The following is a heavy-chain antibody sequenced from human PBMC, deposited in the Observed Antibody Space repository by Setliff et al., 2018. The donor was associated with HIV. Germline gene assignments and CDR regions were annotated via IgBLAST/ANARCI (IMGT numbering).Heavy chain of an antibody. CDR1: GGSISISSYY. CDR2: IYYSGRT. V-gene: IGHV4-39*01. D-gene: IGHD6-19*01. J-gene: IGHJ4*02. Sequence: ETLSLTCPVSGGSISISSYYWGWIRQPPGKGLEWIGSIYYSGRTYYNPSLKSRVTTSVEKSKNQFSLKLSSVTAADTAVYYCATMGRRGWFIDYWGQGTLVTVSS. CDR3: ATMGRRGWFIDY.